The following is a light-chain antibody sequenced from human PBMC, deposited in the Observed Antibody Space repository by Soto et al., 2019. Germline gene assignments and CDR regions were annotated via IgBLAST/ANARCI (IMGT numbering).Light chain of an antibody. J-gene: IGKJ5*01. CDR3: QQSFTTPS. Sequence: DLQVTQSPSSLSASVGDRVTITCRASLGLSSYLNWYQQKLGKAPKLLIYAASSLQSGVPSRFSGSGSGTEFTLTISSVQPEDFATYYCQQSFTTPSFGQGTRLEIK. CDR1: LGLSSY. CDR2: AAS. V-gene: IGKV1-39*01.